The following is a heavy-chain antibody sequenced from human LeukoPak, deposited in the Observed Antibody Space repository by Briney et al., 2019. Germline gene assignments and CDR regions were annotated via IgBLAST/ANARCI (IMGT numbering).Heavy chain of an antibody. CDR2: IYYSGST. J-gene: IGHJ5*02. CDR1: GGSISSGGYY. D-gene: IGHD2-2*01. V-gene: IGHV4-31*03. CDR3: ARGSYCSSTSCYRPGYNWFDP. Sequence: SQTLSLTCTVSGGSISSGGYYWGWIRQHPGKGLEWIGYIYYSGSTYYNPSLKSRVTISVDTSKNQFSLKLSSVTAADTAVYYCARGSYCSSTSCYRPGYNWFDPWGQGTLVTVSS.